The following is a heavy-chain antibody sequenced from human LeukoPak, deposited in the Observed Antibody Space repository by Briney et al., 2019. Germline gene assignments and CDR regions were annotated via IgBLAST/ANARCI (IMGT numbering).Heavy chain of an antibody. CDR3: ARGIVGYCSSTSCYGQGFDP. V-gene: IGHV1-46*01. CDR2: INPTGGST. CDR1: GYTFPSYF. J-gene: IGHJ5*02. D-gene: IGHD2-2*01. Sequence: ASVKVSCKASGYTFPSYFMHWVRQAPGQGLEWMGIINPTGGSTTYAQKFQGRVTMTRDTSTSTVYMELSSLRSDDTAVYYCARGIVGYCSSTSCYGQGFDPWGQGTLVTVSS.